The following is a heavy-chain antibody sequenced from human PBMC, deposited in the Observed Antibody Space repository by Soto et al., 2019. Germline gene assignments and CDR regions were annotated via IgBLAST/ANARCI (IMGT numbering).Heavy chain of an antibody. D-gene: IGHD4-17*01. CDR1: GFTFSSYG. CDR2: IWYDGSNK. Sequence: GGSLRLSCAASGFTFSSYGMHWVRQAPGKGLEWVAVIWYDGSNKYYADSVKGRFAISRDNSKNTLYLQMNSLRAEDTAVYYCARGRNWGTTVTTHGMDVWGQGTTVTVSS. J-gene: IGHJ6*02. CDR3: ARGRNWGTTVTTHGMDV. V-gene: IGHV3-33*01.